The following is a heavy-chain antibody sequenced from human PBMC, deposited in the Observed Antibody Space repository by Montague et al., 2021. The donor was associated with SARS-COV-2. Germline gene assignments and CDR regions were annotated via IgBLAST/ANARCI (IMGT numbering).Heavy chain of an antibody. V-gene: IGHV4-30-2*01. CDR3: ARGWGGTYSDDAFDI. D-gene: IGHD1-26*01. J-gene: IGHJ3*02. Sequence: TLSLTCSVSGGSIRSGGYSWSWIRLPPGKGLEWIGYFYHSGSIYYNPSLKSRVTISVDRSKNHFSLKLTSVTAADTAVYYCARGWGGTYSDDAFDIWGQGTMVTVSS. CDR2: FYHSGSI. CDR1: GGSIRSGGYS.